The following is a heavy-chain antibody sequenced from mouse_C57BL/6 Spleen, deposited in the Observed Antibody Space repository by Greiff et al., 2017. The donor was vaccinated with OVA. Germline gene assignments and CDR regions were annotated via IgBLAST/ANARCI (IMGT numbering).Heavy chain of an antibody. CDR3: ARGNSNYPV. CDR1: GYTFTDYY. V-gene: IGHV1-26*01. J-gene: IGHJ3*01. CDR2: INPNNGGT. Sequence: LVEPGASVKISCKASGYTFTDYYMNWVKQSHGKSLEWIGDINPNNGGTSYNQKFKGKATLTVDKSSSTAYMELRSLTSEDSAVYYCARGNSNYPVWGQGTLVTVSA. D-gene: IGHD2-5*01.